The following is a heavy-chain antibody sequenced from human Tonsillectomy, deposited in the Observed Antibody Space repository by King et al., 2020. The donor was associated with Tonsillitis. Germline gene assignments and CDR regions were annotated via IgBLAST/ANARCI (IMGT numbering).Heavy chain of an antibody. V-gene: IGHV4-4*07. D-gene: IGHD3-10*01. CDR3: ARDQAPYEWFGEPFWDY. Sequence: QLQESGPGLVKPSETLSLTCTVSGGSISTYYWSWIRQPAGKGLEWIGRIYTSGSTNYKPSLKSRVTMSVDTSKNQFSLKVSSVTAADTAVYYCARDQAPYEWFGEPFWDYWGQGTLVTVSS. J-gene: IGHJ4*02. CDR2: IYTSGST. CDR1: GGSISTYY.